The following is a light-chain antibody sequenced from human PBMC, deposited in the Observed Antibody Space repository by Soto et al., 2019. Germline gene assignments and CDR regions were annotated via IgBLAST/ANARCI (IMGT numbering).Light chain of an antibody. J-gene: IGKJ4*01. Sequence: DIVMTQSPDSLAVSLGEGATINCKSSQSVLYSSNNKNYLAWYQQKPGQPPKLLIYWASTRESGLPDPFSGSGSGTDFTLTISSLQAEDVAVYYCQQYYSTPPTFGGGTKVEIK. V-gene: IGKV4-1*01. CDR2: WAS. CDR1: QSVLYSSNNKNY. CDR3: QQYYSTPPT.